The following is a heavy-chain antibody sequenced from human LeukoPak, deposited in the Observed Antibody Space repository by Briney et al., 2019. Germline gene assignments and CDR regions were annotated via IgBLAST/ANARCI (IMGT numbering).Heavy chain of an antibody. D-gene: IGHD3-22*01. V-gene: IGHV4-34*01. CDR3: ARGGTKTYYYDSSGYYYNWFDP. J-gene: IGHJ5*02. CDR2: INHSGST. Sequence: PSETLSLTCTVSGGSINSYYWSWIRQPPGKGLEWIGEINHSGSTNYNPSLKSRVTISVDTSKNQFSLKPSSVTAADTAVYYCARGGTKTYYYDSSGYYYNWFDPWGQGTLVTVSS. CDR1: GGSINSYY.